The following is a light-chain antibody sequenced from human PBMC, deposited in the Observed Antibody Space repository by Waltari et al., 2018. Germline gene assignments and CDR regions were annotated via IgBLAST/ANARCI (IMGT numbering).Light chain of an antibody. CDR1: QSVSRA. Sequence: EIVLTQSPGTLSLSPGERATLPCWASQSVSRALVWYQQKPGQAPRLLIYGASTRAPGIPDRFSGSGSGTDFSLTINRLEPEDFAVYYCQHYVRLPATFGQGTKVEI. CDR2: GAS. CDR3: QHYVRLPAT. V-gene: IGKV3-20*01. J-gene: IGKJ1*01.